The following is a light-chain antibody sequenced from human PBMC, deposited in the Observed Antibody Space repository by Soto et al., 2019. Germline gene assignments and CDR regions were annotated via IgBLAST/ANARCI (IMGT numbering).Light chain of an antibody. J-gene: IGLJ2*01. CDR2: EVS. CDR1: SSDVGGYNY. CDR3: SSYTSSSTLAVI. Sequence: QSALTQPASVSGSPGQSITISCTGTSSDVGGYNYVSWYQQHPGKAPKLIIYEVSDRTSGLSNRFSGSKSGNTASLTISGLQAEDEADYYCSSYTSSSTLAVIFGGGTQLTVL. V-gene: IGLV2-14*01.